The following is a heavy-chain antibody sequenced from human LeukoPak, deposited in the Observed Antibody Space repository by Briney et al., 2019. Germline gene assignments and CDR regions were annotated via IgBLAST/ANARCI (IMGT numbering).Heavy chain of an antibody. Sequence: AASVKVSCKASGYTFTSYGISWVRQAPGQGLEWMGWISAYNGNTNYARKLQGRVTMTTDTSTSTAYMELRSLRSDDTAVYYCARDLAYYDFWSGYYFDYWGQGTLVTVSS. D-gene: IGHD3-3*01. CDR3: ARDLAYYDFWSGYYFDY. J-gene: IGHJ4*02. CDR2: ISAYNGNT. V-gene: IGHV1-18*01. CDR1: GYTFTSYG.